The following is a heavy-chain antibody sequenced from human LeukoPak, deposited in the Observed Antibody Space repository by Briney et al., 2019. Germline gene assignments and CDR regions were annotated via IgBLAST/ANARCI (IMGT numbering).Heavy chain of an antibody. Sequence: SETLSLTCTVSGGSISSYYWSWIRQPPGKGLEWIGYIYTSGSTNYNPSHKSRVTISVDTSKNQSSLKLSSVTAADTAVYYCARHIATMVRGVLYNWFDPWGQGTLVTVSS. V-gene: IGHV4-4*09. CDR2: IYTSGST. CDR1: GGSISSYY. CDR3: ARHIATMVRGVLYNWFDP. J-gene: IGHJ5*02. D-gene: IGHD3-10*01.